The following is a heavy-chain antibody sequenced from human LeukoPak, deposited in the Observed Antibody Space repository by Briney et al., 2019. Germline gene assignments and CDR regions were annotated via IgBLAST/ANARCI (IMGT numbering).Heavy chain of an antibody. Sequence: GASVKVSCKVVAYDFTGYHIHWVRLVPGQGPEWMGRLNPNTGHAVYAFKFQGRVTITRDTSSSTAYMEVTRLTSDDTALYYCAKDRDGADRIILWGQGTLVTVSS. D-gene: IGHD5-24*01. V-gene: IGHV1-2*06. CDR3: AKDRDGADRIIL. J-gene: IGHJ4*02. CDR2: LNPNTGHA. CDR1: AYDFTGYH.